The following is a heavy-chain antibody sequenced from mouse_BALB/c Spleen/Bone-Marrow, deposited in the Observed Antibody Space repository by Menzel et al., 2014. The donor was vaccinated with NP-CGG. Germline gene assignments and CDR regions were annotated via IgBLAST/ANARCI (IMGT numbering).Heavy chain of an antibody. CDR2: IYPGNSDT. CDR1: DYTFTSYR. V-gene: IGHV1-5*01. J-gene: IGHJ1*01. CDR3: TLGYFGQGDWFFDV. D-gene: IGHD2-1*01. Sequence: SGTVLARPGASVKMSCKASDYTFTSYRMHWLKQRPGQGLEWIGAIYPGNSDTSYNQKFKGKAELTAVTSTSAAYMGLSSLTNGDSAVYYCTLGYFGQGDWFFDVWGAGTTVTVSS.